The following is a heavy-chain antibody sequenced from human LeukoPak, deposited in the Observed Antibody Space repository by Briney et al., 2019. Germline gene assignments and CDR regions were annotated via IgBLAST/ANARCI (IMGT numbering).Heavy chain of an antibody. D-gene: IGHD5-12*01. J-gene: IGHJ6*03. CDR2: INHSGST. V-gene: IGHV4-34*01. CDR1: GGSFSGYY. CDR3: ARTTEGYAGGPGYSYYYYMDV. Sequence: SETLSLTCAVYGGSFSGYYWSWIRQPPGKGLEWIGEINHSGSTNYNPSLKSRVTISVDTSKNQVSLKLRSATAADTAVYYCARTTEGYAGGPGYSYYYYMDVWGKGTTVTISS.